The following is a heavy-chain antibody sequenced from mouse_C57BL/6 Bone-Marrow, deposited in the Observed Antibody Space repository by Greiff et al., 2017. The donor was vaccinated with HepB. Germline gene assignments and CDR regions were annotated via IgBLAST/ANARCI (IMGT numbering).Heavy chain of an antibody. D-gene: IGHD2-2*01. J-gene: IGHJ1*03. V-gene: IGHV5-12*01. CDR2: ISNGGGST. CDR3: ARRGYLWYFDV. Sequence: DVKLVESGGGLVQPGGSLKLSCAASGFTFSDYYMYWVRQTPEKRLEWVAYISNGGGSTYYPDTVKGRFTISRDNAKNTLYLQMSRLKSEDTAMYYCARRGYLWYFDVWGTGTTVTVSS. CDR1: GFTFSDYY.